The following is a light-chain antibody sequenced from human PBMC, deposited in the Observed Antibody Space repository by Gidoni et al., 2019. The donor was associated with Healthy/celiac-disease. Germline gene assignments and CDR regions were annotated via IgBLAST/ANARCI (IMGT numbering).Light chain of an antibody. J-gene: IGKJ5*01. Sequence: DIVLPQSPATLSLPPGERATTSCRASQSVSSYSAWYQQKPGQAPKLLTYDASNRATGIPARFSGSGSVTDFTLTISSLEPEDFAVYYCQQRSNWPLFGQGTRLEIK. CDR3: QQRSNWPL. CDR1: QSVSSY. V-gene: IGKV3-11*01. CDR2: DAS.